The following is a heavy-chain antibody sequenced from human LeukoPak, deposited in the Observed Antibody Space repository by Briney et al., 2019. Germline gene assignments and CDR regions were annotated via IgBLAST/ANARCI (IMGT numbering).Heavy chain of an antibody. CDR1: GYNFIANS. CDR2: FHPPDDEA. V-gene: IGHV1-69-2*01. J-gene: IGHJ4*02. Sequence: GASVKVSCKTSGYNFIANSIHWVRQAPGKGLGWMGRFHPPDDEAKYLERFDGRIAITADTSTDTSYLELKGLTSDDTALYAVGRGFAHGRLEEWGQGTLITVSS. CDR3: GRGFAHGRLEE. D-gene: IGHD6-19*01.